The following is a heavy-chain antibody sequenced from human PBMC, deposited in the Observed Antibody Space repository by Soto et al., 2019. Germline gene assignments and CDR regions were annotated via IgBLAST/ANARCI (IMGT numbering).Heavy chain of an antibody. Sequence: GGDLSLSFAASGFTFSSYSMNWVRQAPGKGLEWVSSISSSSSYIYYADSVKGRFTISRDNAKNSLYLQMNSLRAEDTAVYYCARDVVVTAYTFDPWGQGTLVTVSS. V-gene: IGHV3-21*01. D-gene: IGHD2-21*02. CDR1: GFTFSSYS. CDR3: ARDVVVTAYTFDP. CDR2: ISSSSSYI. J-gene: IGHJ5*02.